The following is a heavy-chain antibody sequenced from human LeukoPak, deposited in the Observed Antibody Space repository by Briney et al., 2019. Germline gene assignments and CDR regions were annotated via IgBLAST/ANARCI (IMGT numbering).Heavy chain of an antibody. J-gene: IGHJ3*02. Sequence: GGSLRLSCAASGFTFTNYWMHWVRQAPGMGLVWVSRLPPDELDIIYADSVKGRFTVSRDNAKNTVYLQMNSLRAEDTAVYYCARLPGHSYGPDAFDIWGQGTMVTVSS. CDR1: GFTFTNYW. CDR3: ARLPGHSYGPDAFDI. D-gene: IGHD5-18*01. CDR2: LPPDELDI. V-gene: IGHV3-74*01.